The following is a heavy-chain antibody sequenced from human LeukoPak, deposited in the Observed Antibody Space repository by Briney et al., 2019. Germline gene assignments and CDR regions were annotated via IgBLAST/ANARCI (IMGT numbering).Heavy chain of an antibody. Sequence: GGSLRLSCAASGFTFSSYGMSWVRHAPGRGLEWGSGISGSGGSTYYADSVKGRFTISRDNSKNTLYLQMNSLRAEDTAVYYCAKPGCVLNWYFDLWGRGTLVTVSS. V-gene: IGHV3-23*01. D-gene: IGHD2-15*01. CDR1: GFTFSSYG. CDR3: AKPGCVLNWYFDL. J-gene: IGHJ2*01. CDR2: ISGSGGST.